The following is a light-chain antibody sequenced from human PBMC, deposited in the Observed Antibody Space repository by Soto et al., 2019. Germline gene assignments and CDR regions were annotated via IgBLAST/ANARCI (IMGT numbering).Light chain of an antibody. Sequence: ELVMTPSPATLSVSPGGRATLSCRASQSIIDTLAWYQQTPVQSPILLIYGASNSATAIPDRFSGSGSGPDFTLTISRLEPEDFAVYYCQQYGSSGTFGQGTKMDI. CDR3: QQYGSSGT. CDR1: QSIIDT. V-gene: IGKV3-20*01. CDR2: GAS. J-gene: IGKJ1*01.